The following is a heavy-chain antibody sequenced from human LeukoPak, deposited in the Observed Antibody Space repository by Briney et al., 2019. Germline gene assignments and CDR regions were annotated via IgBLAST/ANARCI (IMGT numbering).Heavy chain of an antibody. V-gene: IGHV3-53*01. D-gene: IGHD2-15*01. J-gene: IGHJ3*02. Sequence: GGSLRLSCAASGFTFSSYWMSWVRQAPGKGLEWVSVIYSGGSTYYADSVKGRFTISRDNSKNTLYLQMNSLRAEDTAVYYCAREEGGAFDIWGQGTMVTVSS. CDR3: AREEGGAFDI. CDR2: IYSGGST. CDR1: GFTFSSYW.